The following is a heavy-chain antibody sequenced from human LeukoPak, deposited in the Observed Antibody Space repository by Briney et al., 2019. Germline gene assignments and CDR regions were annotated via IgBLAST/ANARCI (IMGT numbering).Heavy chain of an antibody. CDR2: IKQDGSEK. CDR3: AKDGGQNWFDP. CDR1: GFTFSSYW. V-gene: IGHV3-7*01. J-gene: IGHJ5*02. Sequence: GGSLRLSCAASGFTFSSYWMSWVRQAPGKGLEWVANIKQDGSEKYYVDSVKGRFTISRDNSKNTLYLQMNSLRAEDTAVYYCAKDGGQNWFDPWGQGTLVTVSP. D-gene: IGHD2-15*01.